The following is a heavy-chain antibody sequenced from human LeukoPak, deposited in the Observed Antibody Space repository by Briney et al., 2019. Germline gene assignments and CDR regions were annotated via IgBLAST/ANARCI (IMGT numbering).Heavy chain of an antibody. CDR2: IYYSGIT. V-gene: IGHV4-39*01. Sequence: SETLSLTCTVSGGSISSNSYYWGWIRQPPGKGLDWIGSIYYSGITYYNPSLKSRVTISVDTSKNQFSLKLSSVTAADTAVYYCASWGATHHYFDSWGRGTLVTVSS. CDR1: GGSISSNSYY. J-gene: IGHJ4*02. CDR3: ASWGATHHYFDS. D-gene: IGHD1-26*01.